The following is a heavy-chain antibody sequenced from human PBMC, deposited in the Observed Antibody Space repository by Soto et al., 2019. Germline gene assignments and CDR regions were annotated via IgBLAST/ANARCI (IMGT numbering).Heavy chain of an antibody. Sequence: GESLKISCKGSGYSFTSYWISWVRQMPGKGLEWMGRIDPSDSYTNYSPSFQGHVTISADKSISTAYLQWSSLKASDTAMYYCARQYSSSSAHYYGMDVWGQGTTVT. V-gene: IGHV5-10-1*01. CDR2: IDPSDSYT. CDR1: GYSFTSYW. D-gene: IGHD6-6*01. CDR3: ARQYSSSSAHYYGMDV. J-gene: IGHJ6*02.